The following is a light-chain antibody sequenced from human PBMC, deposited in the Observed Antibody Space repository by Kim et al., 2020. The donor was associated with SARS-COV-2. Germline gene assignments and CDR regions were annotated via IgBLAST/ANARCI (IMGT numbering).Light chain of an antibody. CDR3: QQSYGSPIT. J-gene: IGKJ5*01. V-gene: IGKV1-39*01. CDR1: QSISNY. Sequence: ASVGDRVTITCRTSQSISNYLNWYQQKPGKGPKLLIYVATSLQSGVPSRFSGSGTGTDFTLTISSLQPEDFATYYCQQSYGSPITFGQGTRLEIK. CDR2: VAT.